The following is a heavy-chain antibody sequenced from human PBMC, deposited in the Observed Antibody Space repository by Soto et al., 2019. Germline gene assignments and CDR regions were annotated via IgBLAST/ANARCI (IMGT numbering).Heavy chain of an antibody. V-gene: IGHV1-46*01. Sequence: QVQLVQSGAEVKKPGAAVKVACKTSGFTFTNYWMHWVRQGPGQGLEWMGIINPNGAKTSYGQKFKGRVTMTRDTPTRTVYMELISLTSEYTAVYYCARDVWDYGANPDHWGQGTLVTVSS. CDR2: INPNGAKT. D-gene: IGHD4-17*01. J-gene: IGHJ5*02. CDR3: ARDVWDYGANPDH. CDR1: GFTFTNYW.